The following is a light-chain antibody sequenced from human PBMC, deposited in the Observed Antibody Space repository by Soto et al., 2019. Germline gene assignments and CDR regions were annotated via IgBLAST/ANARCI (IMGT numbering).Light chain of an antibody. CDR1: KLGDKY. J-gene: IGLJ2*01. CDR3: QAWDSSIHVV. Sequence: SYELTQPPSVSVSPGQTASITCSGDKLGDKYACWYQQKPGQSPVLDIYQDSKRPSGIPERFSGSNSGNTATLTISGTQAMDEADYYCQAWDSSIHVVFGGGTKLTVL. V-gene: IGLV3-1*01. CDR2: QDS.